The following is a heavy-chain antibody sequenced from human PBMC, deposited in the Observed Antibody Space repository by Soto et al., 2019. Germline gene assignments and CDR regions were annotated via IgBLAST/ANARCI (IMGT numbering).Heavy chain of an antibody. CDR1: GFTFSDYS. J-gene: IGHJ4*02. V-gene: IGHV3-23*01. D-gene: IGHD1-1*01. Sequence: LRLSCAASGFTFSDYSMSWVRQTPERGLEWVSSLTRDGTSYYADSVQGRFTVSRDNSKNTVSLQMHSLRAEDTALYYCTKRATTIPTPGNYFDSWGQGTLVTVSS. CDR3: TKRATTIPTPGNYFDS. CDR2: LTRDGTS.